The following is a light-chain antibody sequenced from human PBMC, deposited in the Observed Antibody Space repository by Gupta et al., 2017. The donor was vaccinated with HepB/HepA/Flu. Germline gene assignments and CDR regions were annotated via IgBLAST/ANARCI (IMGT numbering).Light chain of an antibody. Sequence: EIVLTQSPGTLSLSPGERATLSCRASQSVRSSYLAWYQQKPGQAPRLLIYGASSRATGIPDRFSGSGSGTDFTLTISRLEPEDFAVYYCQQEGSSPLTFGGGTKVEIK. CDR3: QQEGSSPLT. CDR2: GAS. V-gene: IGKV3-20*01. J-gene: IGKJ4*01. CDR1: QSVRSSY.